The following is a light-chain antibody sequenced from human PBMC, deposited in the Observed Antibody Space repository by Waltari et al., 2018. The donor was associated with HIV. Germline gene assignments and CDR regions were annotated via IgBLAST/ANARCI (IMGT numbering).Light chain of an antibody. CDR1: SSDVGGYHY. Sequence: QSALTQPRPVSGSPGQSVTISCTGPSSDVGGYHYVSWYQQHPGKAPKLMIYDVSKRPSGVPDRFSGAKSGNTASLTISGLQAEDEADYYCCSYAGSYTYVFGTGTMVTVL. CDR2: DVS. V-gene: IGLV2-11*01. CDR3: CSYAGSYTYV. J-gene: IGLJ1*01.